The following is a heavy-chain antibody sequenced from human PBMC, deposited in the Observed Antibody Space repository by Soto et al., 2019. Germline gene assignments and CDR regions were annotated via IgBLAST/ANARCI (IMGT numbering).Heavy chain of an antibody. J-gene: IGHJ4*02. CDR1: GFTFSSYA. D-gene: IGHD3-22*01. CDR2: ISGGGGSP. CDR3: AKWHTYNYYSLAFYGFDC. Sequence: PGGSLRLSCVASGFTFSSYAMTWVRQAPGKGLEWVSAISGGGGSPSYADSMKGRFTISRDNSKNTLYLHMNSLRADDTAAYYFAKWHTYNYYSLAFYGFDCWGQGTQVTVSS. V-gene: IGHV3-23*01.